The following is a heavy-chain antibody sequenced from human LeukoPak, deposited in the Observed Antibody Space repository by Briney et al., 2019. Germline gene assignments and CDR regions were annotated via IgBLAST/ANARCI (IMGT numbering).Heavy chain of an antibody. D-gene: IGHD3-10*01. Sequence: GAAVKVSCKASGYTFTGYYMHWVRQAPGQGREWMGWINPNSVGTNYAQRFQGRVTMTSDTPISTAYMQLSRLRSDDTAVYYCVTYYYGSGSPSPYYFAYWGQGTLVSVSS. V-gene: IGHV1-2*02. CDR2: INPNSVGT. CDR3: VTYYYGSGSPSPYYFAY. CDR1: GYTFTGYY. J-gene: IGHJ4*02.